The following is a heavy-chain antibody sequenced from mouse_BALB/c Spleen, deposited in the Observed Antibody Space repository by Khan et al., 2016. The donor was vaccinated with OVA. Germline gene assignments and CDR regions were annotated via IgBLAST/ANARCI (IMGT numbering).Heavy chain of an antibody. Sequence: QVQLKESGAELAKPGPSVKMSCKASGYTFINYWILWVKQRPGQGLEWIGYINPSTGYTEYNQNFKDKATLTADKSSSTAYMQLSSLTSEDSAVYYCARRGLRWDCDYWGQGTTLTVSS. CDR2: INPSTGYT. CDR3: ARRGLRWDCDY. CDR1: GYTFINYW. V-gene: IGHV1-7*01. J-gene: IGHJ2*01. D-gene: IGHD1-1*01.